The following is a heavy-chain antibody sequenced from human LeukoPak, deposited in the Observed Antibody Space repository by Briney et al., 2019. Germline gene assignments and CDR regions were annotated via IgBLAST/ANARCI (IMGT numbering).Heavy chain of an antibody. J-gene: IGHJ4*02. CDR3: ARVRQYYDSSGYYGY. V-gene: IGHV1-2*06. Sequence: ASVKVSCKASGYTFTGYYMHWVRQAPGQGLERMGRINPNSGGTNYAQKFQGRVTMTRDTSISTAYMELSRLRSDDTAVYYCARVRQYYDSSGYYGYWGQGTLVTVSS. CDR2: INPNSGGT. D-gene: IGHD3-22*01. CDR1: GYTFTGYY.